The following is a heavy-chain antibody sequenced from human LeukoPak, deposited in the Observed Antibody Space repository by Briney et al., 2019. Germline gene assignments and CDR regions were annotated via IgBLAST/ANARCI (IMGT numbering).Heavy chain of an antibody. D-gene: IGHD2-15*01. CDR1: GYTFTSYG. V-gene: IGHV1-18*01. J-gene: IGHJ4*02. Sequence: GASVKVSCKASGYTFTSYGISWVRQAPGQGLEWMGWISAYNGNTNYAQKLQGRVTMTTDTSTSTAYMELRSLRSDDTAVYYCARDLGYCTGGTCYSSRGFDYWGQGTLVTVSS. CDR3: ARDLGYCTGGTCYSSRGFDY. CDR2: ISAYNGNT.